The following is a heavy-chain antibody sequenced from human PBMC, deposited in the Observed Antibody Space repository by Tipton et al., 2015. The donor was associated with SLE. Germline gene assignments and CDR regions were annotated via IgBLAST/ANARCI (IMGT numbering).Heavy chain of an antibody. CDR3: ARVGYSFGYYIDS. CDR2: VSSGGSTI. Sequence: SLRLSCGASGFTFSNYGMNWVRQAPGKGLEWVSYVSSGGSTIYYTDSVKGRFTISRDNAKQSLHLQMTSLRDDDTGVYYCARVGYSFGYYIDSWGPGTLVTVSS. CDR1: GFTFSNYG. D-gene: IGHD5-18*01. J-gene: IGHJ4*02. V-gene: IGHV3-48*02.